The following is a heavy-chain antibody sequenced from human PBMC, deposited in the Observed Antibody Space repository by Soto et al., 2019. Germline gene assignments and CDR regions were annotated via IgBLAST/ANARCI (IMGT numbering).Heavy chain of an antibody. CDR3: ARERGSTWMVNGMDV. V-gene: IGHV4-4*07. D-gene: IGHD5-18*01. J-gene: IGHJ6*02. CDR1: GGSISSYY. Sequence: KSSETLSLTCTASGGSISSYYWSWIRQPAGKGLEWIGRIYTSGSTNYNPSLKSRVTMSVDTSKNQFSLKLSSVTAADTAVYYCARERGSTWMVNGMDVWGQGTTVTVSS. CDR2: IYTSGST.